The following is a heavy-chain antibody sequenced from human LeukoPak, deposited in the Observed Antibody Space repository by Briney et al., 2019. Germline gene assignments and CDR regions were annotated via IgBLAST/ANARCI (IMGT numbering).Heavy chain of an antibody. Sequence: ASVKVSCKASGYTLSNHDINWVRQTTGQGLEWMGWMHPNSGNTGLALKFQGRLTITRNISISTAYMELSSLTSEDTAVYYCAREGGYYGSGSFFDYWGQGTLVTVSS. CDR2: MHPNSGNT. CDR3: AREGGYYGSGSFFDY. D-gene: IGHD3-10*01. J-gene: IGHJ4*02. CDR1: GYTLSNHD. V-gene: IGHV1-8*03.